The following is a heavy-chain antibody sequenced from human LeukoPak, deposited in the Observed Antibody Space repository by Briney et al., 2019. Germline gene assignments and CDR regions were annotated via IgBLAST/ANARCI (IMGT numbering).Heavy chain of an antibody. Sequence: GGSLRLSCAASGFTFSSYGMHWVRQAPGKGLEWVAVIWYDGSNKYYADSVKGRFTISRDNTKNSLYLQMNSLRAEDTAIYFCARCAYGDCIWGQGTLVTVSS. CDR1: GFTFSSYG. CDR2: IWYDGSNK. J-gene: IGHJ4*02. D-gene: IGHD4-17*01. V-gene: IGHV3-33*01. CDR3: ARCAYGDCI.